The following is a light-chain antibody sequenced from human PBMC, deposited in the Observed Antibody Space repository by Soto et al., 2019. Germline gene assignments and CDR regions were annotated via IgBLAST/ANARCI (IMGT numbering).Light chain of an antibody. V-gene: IGKV1-12*01. Sequence: SPWILYECVGDVVGISFGASQGISNWLAWYQQKQGKAPKLLIYATSNLQGGVPSRFRGSGSGQAFTPTIASLQPEDSATYYCQPSRSLPLAFGSGTKVDIK. CDR1: QGISNW. J-gene: IGKJ3*01. CDR2: ATS. CDR3: QPSRSLPLA.